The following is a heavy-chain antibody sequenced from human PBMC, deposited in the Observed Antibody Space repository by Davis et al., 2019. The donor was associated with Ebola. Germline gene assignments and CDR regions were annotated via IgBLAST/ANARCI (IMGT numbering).Heavy chain of an antibody. CDR2: ISSSSSYI. D-gene: IGHD2-15*01. Sequence: GESLKISCAASGFTFSSYGMHWVRQAPGKGLEWVSSISSSSSYIYYADSVKGRFTISRDNAKNSLYLQMNSLRAEDTAVYYCARGGVVVVVAATPGGRYFDYWGQGTLVTVSS. CDR1: GFTFSSYG. V-gene: IGHV3-21*01. J-gene: IGHJ4*02. CDR3: ARGGVVVVVAATPGGRYFDY.